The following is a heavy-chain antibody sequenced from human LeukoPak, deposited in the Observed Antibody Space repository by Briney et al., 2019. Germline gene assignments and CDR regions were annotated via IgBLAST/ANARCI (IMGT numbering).Heavy chain of an antibody. V-gene: IGHV1-69*13. CDR1: GGTFSSYA. D-gene: IGHD3-10*01. J-gene: IGHJ6*03. CDR3: ARFQWFGYYYYYYMDV. Sequence: ASVKVSCKASGGTFSSYAISWVRQAPGQGLEWMGGIIPIFGTANYAQKFQGRVTITADESTSTAYMELSRLRSDDTAVYYCARFQWFGYYYYYYMDVWGKGTTVTISS. CDR2: IIPIFGTA.